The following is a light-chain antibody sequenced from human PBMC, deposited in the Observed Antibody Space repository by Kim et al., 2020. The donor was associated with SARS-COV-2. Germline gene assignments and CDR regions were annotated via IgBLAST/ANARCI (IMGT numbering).Light chain of an antibody. Sequence: QSITISCTGTSSDVDDYNYVSWYQQHPGKAPKRMIYEVTKRPSGVSYRFSGSKSGNTASLTISGLQAEDEADYYCSSYTSSSGLMLFGGGTQLTVL. J-gene: IGLJ3*02. CDR1: SSDVDDYNY. CDR3: SSYTSSSGLML. CDR2: EVT. V-gene: IGLV2-14*01.